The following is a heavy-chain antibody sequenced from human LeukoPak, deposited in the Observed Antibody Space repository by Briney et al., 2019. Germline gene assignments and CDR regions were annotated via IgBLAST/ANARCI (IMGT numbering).Heavy chain of an antibody. Sequence: GGSLRLSCAASGFTFSSYAMSWVRQAPGKGLEWVAVISYDGSNKYYADSVKGRFTISRDNSKNTLYLQMNSLRAEGTAVYYCAREDGDYGFDYWGQGTLVTVSS. D-gene: IGHD4-17*01. CDR3: AREDGDYGFDY. CDR1: GFTFSSYA. J-gene: IGHJ4*02. V-gene: IGHV3-30-3*01. CDR2: ISYDGSNK.